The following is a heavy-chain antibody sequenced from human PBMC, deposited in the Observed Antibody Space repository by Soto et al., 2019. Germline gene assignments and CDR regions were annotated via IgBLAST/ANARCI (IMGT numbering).Heavy chain of an antibody. CDR1: GGSISSYY. CDR2: IYYSGST. V-gene: IGHV4-59*01. CDR3: ARSSYYYGSGIGFDP. Sequence: SETLSLTCTVSGGSISSYYWSWIRQPPGKGLEWIGYIYYSGSTNYNPSLKSRVTISVDTSKNQFSLKLSSVTAADTAVYYCARSSYYYGSGIGFDPWGQGTLVTVSS. D-gene: IGHD3-10*01. J-gene: IGHJ5*02.